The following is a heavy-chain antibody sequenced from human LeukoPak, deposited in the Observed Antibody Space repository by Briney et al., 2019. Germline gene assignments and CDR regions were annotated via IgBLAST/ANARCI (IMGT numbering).Heavy chain of an antibody. CDR1: GYTFTAYY. J-gene: IGHJ4*02. D-gene: IGHD4-17*01. CDR2: TNPSNGGA. Sequence: ASVKVSCKASGYTFTAYYMHWVRQAPGQGLEWMGWTNPSNGGAYYAQKFEGRVTMTRDTSISTAYMELSRLRSDDTAVYYCARDTVIFDYWGQGTLVTVSS. V-gene: IGHV1-2*02. CDR3: ARDTVIFDY.